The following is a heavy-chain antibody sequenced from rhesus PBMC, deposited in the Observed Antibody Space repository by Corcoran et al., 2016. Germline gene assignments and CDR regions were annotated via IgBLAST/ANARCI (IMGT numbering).Heavy chain of an antibody. CDR1: GFTFSSYG. Sequence: EVQLVETGGGLVQPGGSLKLSCAASGFTFSSYGMSWVRPGPGKGLEWVSAINRGGSSTYYASSVKGRFTISRDNSKNTLSLQMNSLRAEDTAVYYCAIDDYGSSYGGYWGQGVLVTVSS. J-gene: IGHJ4*01. V-gene: IGHV3S5*01. CDR2: INRGGSST. D-gene: IGHD4-29*01. CDR3: AIDDYGSSYGGY.